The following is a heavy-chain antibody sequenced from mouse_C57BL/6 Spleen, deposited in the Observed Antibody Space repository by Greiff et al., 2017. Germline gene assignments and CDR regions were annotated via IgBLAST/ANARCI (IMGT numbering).Heavy chain of an antibody. CDR2: IRSKSSNYAT. Sequence: EVLLVESGGGLVQPKGSLKLSCAASGFTFNTYAMHWVRQAPGKGLEWVARIRSKSSNYATYYADSVKDRFTISRDDSQSMLYLQMNSLITEDTAMYYCVRDRVDYGSSHWYFDVWGTGTTVTVSS. CDR3: VRDRVDYGSSHWYFDV. CDR1: GFTFNTYA. J-gene: IGHJ1*03. D-gene: IGHD1-1*01. V-gene: IGHV10-3*01.